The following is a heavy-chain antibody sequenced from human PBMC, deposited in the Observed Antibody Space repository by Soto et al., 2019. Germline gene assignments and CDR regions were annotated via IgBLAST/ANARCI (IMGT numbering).Heavy chain of an antibody. D-gene: IGHD3-16*01. CDR2: IYPGDSDT. J-gene: IGHJ4*02. CDR1: GYSFTSYW. CDR3: AKDMTDTSMITLAGVGGAFDS. Sequence: GESLKIACKGSGYSFTSYWIGWVRQMPGKGLEWMGIIYPGDSDTRYSPSFQGQVTISRDNSKNTLYLQMSSLRAEDTATYYCAKDMTDTSMITLAGVGGAFDSWGQGTLVTVSS. V-gene: IGHV5-51*01.